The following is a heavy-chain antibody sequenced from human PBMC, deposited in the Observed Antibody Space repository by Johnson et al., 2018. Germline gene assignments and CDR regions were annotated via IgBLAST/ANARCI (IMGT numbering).Heavy chain of an antibody. D-gene: IGHD5-12*01. Sequence: QVQLVQSGAEVKKPGASVKVSCKASGYTFNTYYMHWVRQAPGQGLEWMGIINPSDASTTYAQNFQGRVTMTRYTATSTVHMELRSLRSEDAAVYYCAREYSGHEGYFDYWGQGTLVTVSS. CDR1: GYTFNTYY. V-gene: IGHV1-46*02. CDR3: AREYSGHEGYFDY. CDR2: INPSDAST. J-gene: IGHJ4*02.